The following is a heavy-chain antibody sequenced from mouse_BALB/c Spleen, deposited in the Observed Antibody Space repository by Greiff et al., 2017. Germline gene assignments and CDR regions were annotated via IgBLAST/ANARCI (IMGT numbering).Heavy chain of an antibody. D-gene: IGHD2-4*01. Sequence: QVQLQQSGAELVKPGASVKLSCKASGYTFTSYWMHWVKQRPGQGLEWIGEINPSNGRTNYNEKFKSKATLTVDKSSSTAYMQLSSLTSEDSAVYYCARSYDYDASWIDYWGQGTLVTVSA. J-gene: IGHJ3*01. V-gene: IGHV1S81*02. CDR2: INPSNGRT. CDR3: ARSYDYDASWIDY. CDR1: GYTFTSYW.